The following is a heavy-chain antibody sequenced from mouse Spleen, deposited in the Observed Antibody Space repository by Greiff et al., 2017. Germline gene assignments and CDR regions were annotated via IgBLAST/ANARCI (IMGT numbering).Heavy chain of an antibody. Sequence: EVMLVESGGDLVKPGGSLKLSCAASGFTFSSYGMSWVRQTPDKRLEWVATISSGGSYTYYPDSVKGRFTISRDNAKNTLYLQMSSLKSEDTAMYYCARQGLLLREFAYWGQGTLVTVSA. CDR3: ARQGLLLREFAY. D-gene: IGHD1-1*01. V-gene: IGHV5-6*01. J-gene: IGHJ3*01. CDR2: ISSGGSYT. CDR1: GFTFSSYG.